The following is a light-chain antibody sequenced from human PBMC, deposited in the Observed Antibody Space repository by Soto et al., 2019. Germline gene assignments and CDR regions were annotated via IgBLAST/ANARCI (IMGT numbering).Light chain of an antibody. J-gene: IGLJ1*01. CDR2: YDN. CDR3: AAWDDSLNGRV. Sequence: VLTQPPSASVTPGQRVTISCSGSNSNIGSNTVNWYQQLPGTAPKLLIYYDNLRPSGVPDRISGSKSGTSASLAISGLQSDDEADYYCAAWDDSLNGRVFGTGTKVTVL. V-gene: IGLV1-44*01. CDR1: NSNIGSNT.